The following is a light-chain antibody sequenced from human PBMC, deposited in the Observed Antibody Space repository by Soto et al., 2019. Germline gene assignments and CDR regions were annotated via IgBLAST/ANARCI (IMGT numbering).Light chain of an antibody. CDR2: AAS. V-gene: IGKV1-9*01. J-gene: IGKJ4*01. Sequence: DIQLTQSPSFLSASVGDRVTITCRASQDISDYLAWYQQRPGKAPKLLIYAASTLQSGVPSRFSGSESGTDFTLTISSLQPEDFGTYYCQQVNNYPLTFGGGTKVDIK. CDR3: QQVNNYPLT. CDR1: QDISDY.